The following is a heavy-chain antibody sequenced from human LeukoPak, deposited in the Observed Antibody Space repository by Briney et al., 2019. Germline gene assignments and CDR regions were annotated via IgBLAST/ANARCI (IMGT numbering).Heavy chain of an antibody. D-gene: IGHD2-15*01. V-gene: IGHV1-2*02. CDR3: VREGSGLLTKNFDY. Sequence: ASVKVSCKASGFPFSDSYIHWVRQAPGQGLEWMGYINPRSGGTGSPQKFKGRVTLTADTINTAYMVLSSLISDDTAIYYCVREGSGLLTKNFDYWGQGTLVTVSS. CDR1: GFPFSDSY. CDR2: INPRSGGT. J-gene: IGHJ4*02.